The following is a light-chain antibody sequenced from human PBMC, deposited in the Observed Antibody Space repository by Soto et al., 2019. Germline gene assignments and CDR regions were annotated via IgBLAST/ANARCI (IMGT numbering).Light chain of an antibody. CDR3: LLSSSGAYVV. CDR1: TGAVTSGHY. Sequence: QSVVTQEPSLTGSPGGTVTITCGASTGAVTSGHYPYWCQQKPGQAPRTLIYDTSNKHSWTPARFSGSLLGGKAALTLSGAQPEDEAEYYCLLSSSGAYVVFGGGTKLTVL. J-gene: IGLJ2*01. V-gene: IGLV7-46*01. CDR2: DTS.